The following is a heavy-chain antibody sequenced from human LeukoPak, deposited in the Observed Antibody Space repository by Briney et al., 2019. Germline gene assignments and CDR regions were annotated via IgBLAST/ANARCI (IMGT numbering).Heavy chain of an antibody. J-gene: IGHJ4*02. D-gene: IGHD3-16*02. CDR1: GFTFSSYA. Sequence: LPGGSLRLSCAASGFTFSSYAMSWVRQAPGKGLEWVSAISGSGGSTYYADSVKGRFTISRDNSKNTLYLQMNSLRAEDTAVYYCAKDLDVWGSYRPPDDYWGQGTLVTVSS. CDR2: ISGSGGST. V-gene: IGHV3-23*01. CDR3: AKDLDVWGSYRPPDDY.